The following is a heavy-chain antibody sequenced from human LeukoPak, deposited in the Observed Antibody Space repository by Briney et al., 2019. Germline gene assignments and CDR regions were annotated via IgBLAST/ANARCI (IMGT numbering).Heavy chain of an antibody. V-gene: IGHV1-2*02. CDR3: AREDSTGYSSLDY. CDR1: GYTFTDYY. Sequence: ASVKVSCKASGYTFTDYYFNWVRQAPGQGLEWMGWINPNSGGTHYAQNFQDRVTMTRDTSISTAYMELSRLRSDDTAVYYCAREDSTGYSSLDYWGQGTLVTVSS. CDR2: INPNSGGT. D-gene: IGHD3-22*01. J-gene: IGHJ4*02.